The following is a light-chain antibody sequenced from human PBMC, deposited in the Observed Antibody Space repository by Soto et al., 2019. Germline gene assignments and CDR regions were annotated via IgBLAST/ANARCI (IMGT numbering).Light chain of an antibody. CDR2: AVS. Sequence: SALTQPRSVSGSPGQSFTISCTITSIYIGPYDHVAWYQQHPGKAPKLIIFAVSKRPSGVPDRFSGSKSGNTASLTISGLQAEDEADYYCSSYAGNYIYVFATGTKVTVL. J-gene: IGLJ1*01. CDR3: SSYAGNYIYV. V-gene: IGLV2-11*01. CDR1: SIYIGPYDH.